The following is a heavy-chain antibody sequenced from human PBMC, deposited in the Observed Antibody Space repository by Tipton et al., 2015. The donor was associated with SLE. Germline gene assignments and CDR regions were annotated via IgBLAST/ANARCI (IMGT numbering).Heavy chain of an antibody. CDR3: ARQGRIVVVPAATSRAFDI. D-gene: IGHD2-2*01. Sequence: TLSLTCTVSGGSISSYSWSWIRQPPGKGLEWIGYIYYSGSTNYNPSLKSRVTISVDTSKNQFSLKLSSVTAADTAVYYCARQGRIVVVPAATSRAFDIWGQGTMVTVSS. CDR1: GGSISSYS. CDR2: IYYSGST. J-gene: IGHJ3*02. V-gene: IGHV4-59*08.